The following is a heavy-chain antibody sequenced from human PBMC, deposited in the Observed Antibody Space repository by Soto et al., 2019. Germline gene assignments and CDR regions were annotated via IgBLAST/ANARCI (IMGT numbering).Heavy chain of an antibody. CDR1: GFTFGNYA. V-gene: IGHV3-23*01. Sequence: PGGSLRLSCAASGFTFGNYAMSWVRQTPGKGLEWVSSISGSGGHIYYTGSVKGRFTISRDNSKNTLYLQMNSLRAGDTAVYYCAKENGYSSSWFEFDYWGQGTLVTVSS. CDR2: ISGSGGHI. D-gene: IGHD6-13*01. CDR3: AKENGYSSSWFEFDY. J-gene: IGHJ4*02.